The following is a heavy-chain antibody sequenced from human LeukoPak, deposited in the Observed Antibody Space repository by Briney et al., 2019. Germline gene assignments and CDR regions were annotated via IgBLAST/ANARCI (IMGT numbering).Heavy chain of an antibody. CDR1: GFIFSSYS. D-gene: IGHD6-19*01. CDR3: AKVSWNSSVLLNPYFDY. Sequence: PGGSLRLSCAASGFIFSSYSMNWVRQAPGTGLEWVAVILYDGSNKYYADSVKGRFTISRDNSKNTLYLQMNSLRAEDTAVYYCAKVSWNSSVLLNPYFDYWGQGTLVTVSS. CDR2: ILYDGSNK. V-gene: IGHV3-30*18. J-gene: IGHJ4*02.